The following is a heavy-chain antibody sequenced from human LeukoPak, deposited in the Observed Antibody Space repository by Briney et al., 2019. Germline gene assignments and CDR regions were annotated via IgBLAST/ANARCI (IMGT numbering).Heavy chain of an antibody. J-gene: IGHJ4*02. CDR2: IGCDGSKK. CDR3: AKPYSGSYAFFFDY. D-gene: IGHD1-26*01. CDR1: GFTFSSYG. Sequence: GGSLRLSCAASGFTFSSYGMHWVRQAPGKGLEWVAFIGCDGSKKYYADSVKGRFTISRDNSKNTLSLQINSLRAEDTAVYYCAKPYSGSYAFFFDYWGQGTLVTVSS. V-gene: IGHV3-30*02.